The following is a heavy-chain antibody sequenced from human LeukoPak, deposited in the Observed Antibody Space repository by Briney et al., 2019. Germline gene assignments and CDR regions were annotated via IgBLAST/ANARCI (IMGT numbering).Heavy chain of an antibody. CDR1: GGSISSYY. V-gene: IGHV4-59*12. D-gene: IGHD3-22*01. CDR3: ARIDSSGYYPRDY. J-gene: IGHJ4*02. Sequence: KPSETLSLTCTVSGGSISSYYWSWIRQPPGKGLEWIGYIYYSGSTNYNPSLKSRVTISVDTSKNQFSLKLSSVTAADTAVYYCARIDSSGYYPRDYWGQGTLVTVSS. CDR2: IYYSGST.